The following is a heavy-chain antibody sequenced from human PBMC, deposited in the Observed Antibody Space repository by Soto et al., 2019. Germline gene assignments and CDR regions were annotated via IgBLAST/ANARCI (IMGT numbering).Heavy chain of an antibody. CDR3: ARDSDYYDSKRRAWEDDFDF. CDR1: GYTFTGYY. J-gene: IGHJ4*02. D-gene: IGHD3-22*01. CDR2: INPNSGGT. V-gene: IGHV1-2*02. Sequence: SVKVCCKASGYTFTGYYMHWVRQDPGQGLEWMGWINPNSGGTNYAQKFQGRVTMTRDTSISTSYMELSRLRSDDTAVYYCARDSDYYDSKRRAWEDDFDFWGQGTLVTVSS.